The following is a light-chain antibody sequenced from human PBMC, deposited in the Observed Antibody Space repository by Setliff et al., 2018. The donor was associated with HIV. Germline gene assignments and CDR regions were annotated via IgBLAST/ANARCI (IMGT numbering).Light chain of an antibody. CDR2: DVI. V-gene: IGLV2-14*03. Sequence: QSALTQPASVSGSPGQSISISCTGSSSDVGAHNYVSWYQQHPGTAPKLMIYDVINRASGVSDRFSGSKSVNTASLTISGLLAEDEADYYCSSYTSSGTYVFGTGTRSPS. CDR3: SSYTSSGTYV. J-gene: IGLJ1*01. CDR1: SSDVGAHNY.